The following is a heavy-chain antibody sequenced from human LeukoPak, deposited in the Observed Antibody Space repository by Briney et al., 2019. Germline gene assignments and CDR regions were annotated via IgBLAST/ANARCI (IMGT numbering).Heavy chain of an antibody. V-gene: IGHV3-48*03. J-gene: IGHJ4*02. Sequence: GGSLRLSCAASGFTFSSYEMNWVRQAPGKGLEWVSYISSSGSTIYYADSVKGRFTISRDNAKNSLYLQMNSLRAEDTAVYHCARESYGDSYFDYWGQGTLVTVSS. CDR2: ISSSGSTI. CDR3: ARESYGDSYFDY. D-gene: IGHD4-17*01. CDR1: GFTFSSYE.